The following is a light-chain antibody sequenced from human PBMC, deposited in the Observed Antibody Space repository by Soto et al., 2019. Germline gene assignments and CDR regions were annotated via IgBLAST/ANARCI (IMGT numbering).Light chain of an antibody. Sequence: QSALAQPASGSWAPGQSIAISCAGTSSDIGTYNHVSWYQQHPGKAPQLIIYEDIDRPSGLSSRFSGSKSGNTASLTISGLQAEDEADYFCCSYTTSSTLVCGTGTKVTVL. CDR2: EDI. V-gene: IGLV2-14*01. CDR1: SSDIGTYNH. J-gene: IGLJ1*01. CDR3: CSYTTSSTLV.